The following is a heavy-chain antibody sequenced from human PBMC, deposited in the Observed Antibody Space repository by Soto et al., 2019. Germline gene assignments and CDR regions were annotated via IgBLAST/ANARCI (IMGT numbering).Heavy chain of an antibody. D-gene: IGHD3-16*01. CDR2: IHHSGST. CDR3: ARDDRGRIDY. Sequence: QVQLQESGPGLVKPSGTLSLTCGVSGGYITSTDWWSWVRQPPGKGLEWIGEIHHSGSTNYNASLKSRVTISGDKTKNQFSLILSSVTAADTAVYYCARDDRGRIDYWGQGTLVTVSS. J-gene: IGHJ4*02. V-gene: IGHV4-4*02. CDR1: GGYITSTDW.